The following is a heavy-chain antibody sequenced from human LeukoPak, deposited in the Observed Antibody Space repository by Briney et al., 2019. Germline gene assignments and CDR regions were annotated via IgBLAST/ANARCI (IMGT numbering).Heavy chain of an antibody. V-gene: IGHV3-23*01. J-gene: IGHJ4*02. CDR3: AKDLPYDSSGYYLRGVSIDY. CDR2: ISGSGGST. D-gene: IGHD3-22*01. CDR1: GFTFSSYA. Sequence: GGSLRLSCAASGFTFSSYAMSWVRQAPGKGLEWVSAISGSGGSTYYADSVKGRFTISRDNSKNTLYLQMNSLRAEDTAVYYCAKDLPYDSSGYYLRGVSIDYWGQGTLVAVSS.